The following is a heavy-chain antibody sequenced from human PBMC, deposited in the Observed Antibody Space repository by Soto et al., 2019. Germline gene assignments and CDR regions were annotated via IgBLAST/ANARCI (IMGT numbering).Heavy chain of an antibody. Sequence: QVQLVQSGAEVKKPGASVKVSCKASGYTFTSYDINWVRQATGQGLEWMGWMNPNSGNTGYAQKFQGRVTMTRNTYISTAYMELSILRSQDTAVYYCVRGGGTVTRRRGNFCYYMDVWGKGTTVTVSS. CDR1: GYTFTSYD. J-gene: IGHJ6*03. D-gene: IGHD4-17*01. CDR3: VRGGGTVTRRRGNFCYYMDV. CDR2: MNPNSGNT. V-gene: IGHV1-8*01.